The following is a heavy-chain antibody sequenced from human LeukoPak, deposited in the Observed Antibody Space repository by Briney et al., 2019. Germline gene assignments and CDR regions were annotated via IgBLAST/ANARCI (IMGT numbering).Heavy chain of an antibody. CDR3: AETPPTVATSGY. V-gene: IGHV4-39*01. Sequence: SETLSLTCTVSGGSISSSSYYWGWIRQPPGKGLEWIGSIYYSGSTYYNPSLKSRVTISVDTSKNQFSLKLSSVTAADTAVYYCAETPPTVATSGYWGQGTLVTVSS. J-gene: IGHJ4*02. CDR2: IYYSGST. CDR1: GGSISSSSYY. D-gene: IGHD4-17*01.